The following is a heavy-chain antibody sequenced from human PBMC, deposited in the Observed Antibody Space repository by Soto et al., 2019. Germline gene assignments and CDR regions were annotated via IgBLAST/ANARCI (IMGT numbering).Heavy chain of an antibody. CDR2: IYSGGST. J-gene: IGHJ4*02. CDR3: ARGYDYGDYFDY. Sequence: SLRLSCAASGFTFSSYSMNWVRQAPGKGLEWVSVIYSGGSTYYADSVKGRFTISRHNSKNTLYLQMNSLRAEDTAVYYCARGYDYGDYFDYWGPGTLVTVSS. CDR1: GFTFSSYS. V-gene: IGHV3-53*04. D-gene: IGHD4-17*01.